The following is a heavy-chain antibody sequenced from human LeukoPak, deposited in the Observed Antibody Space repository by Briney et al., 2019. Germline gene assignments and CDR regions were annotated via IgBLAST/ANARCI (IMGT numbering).Heavy chain of an antibody. J-gene: IGHJ4*02. CDR2: ISYDGRNE. CDR1: GFSFSSYA. CDR3: ARGSPYYDSSGYTSSGLGY. Sequence: GRSLRLSCAASGFSFSSYAMHWVRQAPGKGLEWVAVISYDGRNEYYADSVKGRFTISRDISMNTLYLQMNSLRPEDSAVYYCARGSPYYDSSGYTSSGLGYWGQGTLVTVSS. V-gene: IGHV3-30-3*01. D-gene: IGHD3-22*01.